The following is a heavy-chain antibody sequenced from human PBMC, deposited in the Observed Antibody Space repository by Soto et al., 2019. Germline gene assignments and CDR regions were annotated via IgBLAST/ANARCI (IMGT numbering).Heavy chain of an antibody. J-gene: IGHJ5*02. V-gene: IGHV1-69*13. Sequence: SVKVSCKASGGTFSSYAISWVRQAPGQGLEWMGGIIPIFGTANYAQKFQGRVTITADESTSTAYMELSSLRSEDTAVYYCARDLTGYCTNGVCYTDHNWFDPWGQGTLVTVSS. CDR2: IIPIFGTA. CDR1: GGTFSSYA. D-gene: IGHD2-8*01. CDR3: ARDLTGYCTNGVCYTDHNWFDP.